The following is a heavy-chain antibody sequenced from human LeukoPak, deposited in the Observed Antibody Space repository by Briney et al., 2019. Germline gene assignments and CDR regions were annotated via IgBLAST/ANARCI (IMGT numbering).Heavy chain of an antibody. CDR3: ARDRYYYDEAYAFDI. CDR2: IYHSGST. D-gene: IGHD3-22*01. V-gene: IGHV4-30-2*01. Sequence: PSQTLSLTCTVSGGSISSGGYYWSWIRQPPGKGLEWIGYIYHSGSTYYNPSLKSRVTISVDRSKNQFSLKLSSVTAADTAVYYCARDRYYYDEAYAFDIWGQGTMVTVSS. J-gene: IGHJ3*02. CDR1: GGSISSGGYY.